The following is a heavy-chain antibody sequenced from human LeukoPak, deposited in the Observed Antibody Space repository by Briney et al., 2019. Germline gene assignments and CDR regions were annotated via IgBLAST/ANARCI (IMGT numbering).Heavy chain of an antibody. CDR3: AREGSGPSSKYLDY. V-gene: IGHV3-33*01. Sequence: GGSLRLSCAASGFTFSSYVMHWVRQAPGKGLEWVAVIWYDGSNKYSADSVKGRFITSRDNSKNMLYLQMNSLRAEDTAVYYCAREGSGPSSKYLDYGGKGTLVTVSS. J-gene: IGHJ4*02. D-gene: IGHD1-26*01. CDR1: GFTFSSYV. CDR2: IWYDGSNK.